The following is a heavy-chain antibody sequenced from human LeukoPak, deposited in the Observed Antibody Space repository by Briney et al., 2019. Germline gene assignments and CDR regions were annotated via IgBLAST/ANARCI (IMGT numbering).Heavy chain of an antibody. Sequence: NSSETLSLTCAVYGGSFSGYYWSWILQPPGKGLEWIGEINHSGSTNYNPSLKSRVTISVDTSKNQFSLKLSSVTAADTAVYYCARKADFWGQGTLVTVSS. V-gene: IGHV4-34*01. CDR1: GGSFSGYY. CDR3: ARKADF. CDR2: INHSGST. J-gene: IGHJ4*02.